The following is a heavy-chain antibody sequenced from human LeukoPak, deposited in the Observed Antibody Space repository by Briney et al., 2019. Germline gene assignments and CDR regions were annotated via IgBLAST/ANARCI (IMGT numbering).Heavy chain of an antibody. D-gene: IGHD3-22*01. CDR2: ISGSGGST. Sequence: QAGGSLRLSCAASGFTFSSYAMSWVRQAPGKGLEWVSGISGSGGSTYYADSVKGRFTISRDNSKNTLYLQMNSLRAEDTAVYYCAKCYYYDTRGYYLAVFDYWGQGTLVTVSS. CDR3: AKCYYYDTRGYYLAVFDY. J-gene: IGHJ4*02. V-gene: IGHV3-23*01. CDR1: GFTFSSYA.